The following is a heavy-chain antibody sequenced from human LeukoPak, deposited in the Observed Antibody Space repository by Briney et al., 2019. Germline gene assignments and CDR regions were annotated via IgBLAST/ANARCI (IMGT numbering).Heavy chain of an antibody. CDR2: INHSGST. Sequence: KTSETLSLTCAVYGGSFSGYYWSWIRQPPGKGLEWIGEINHSGSTNYNPSLKSRVTISVDTSKNQFSLKLSSVTAADTAVYYCARGLGYDILTGYAGYYGMDVWGQGTTVTVSS. V-gene: IGHV4-34*01. J-gene: IGHJ6*02. D-gene: IGHD3-9*01. CDR1: GGSFSGYY. CDR3: ARGLGYDILTGYAGYYGMDV.